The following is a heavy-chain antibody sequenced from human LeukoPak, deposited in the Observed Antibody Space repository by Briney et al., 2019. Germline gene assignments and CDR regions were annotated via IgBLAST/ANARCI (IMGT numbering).Heavy chain of an antibody. CDR2: INHSGST. V-gene: IGHV4-34*01. Sequence: PSETLSLTCAVYGGSFSGYYWSWIRQPPGKGLEWIGEINHSGSTNYNPSLKSRVTISVDTSKNQFSLKLSSVTAADTAVYYCATLDTSEHFDYWGQGTLVTVSS. D-gene: IGHD1-1*01. J-gene: IGHJ4*02. CDR1: GGSFSGYY. CDR3: ATLDTSEHFDY.